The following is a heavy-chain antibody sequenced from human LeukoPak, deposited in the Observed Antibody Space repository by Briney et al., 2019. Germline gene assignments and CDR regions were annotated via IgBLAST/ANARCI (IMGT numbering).Heavy chain of an antibody. Sequence: ASVKVSCKASGYTFTSYYMHWVRHAPGQGLEWMGIINPSGGSTSYAQKFQGRVTMTRDMSTSTVYMELSSLRSEDTAVYYCARGWAYYYDSSGYLGYFDYWGQGTLVTVSS. CDR2: INPSGGST. CDR1: GYTFTSYY. V-gene: IGHV1-46*01. D-gene: IGHD3-22*01. J-gene: IGHJ4*02. CDR3: ARGWAYYYDSSGYLGYFDY.